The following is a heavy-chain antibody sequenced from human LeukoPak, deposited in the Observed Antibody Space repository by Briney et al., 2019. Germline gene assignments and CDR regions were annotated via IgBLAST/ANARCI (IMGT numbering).Heavy chain of an antibody. J-gene: IGHJ5*02. D-gene: IGHD1-26*01. V-gene: IGHV3-23*01. Sequence: GGSLRLSCAASGFTFSSYAMSWVRQAPGKGLEWVSAISGSGGSTYYADSVKGRFTISRDNSKNTLYLQMNSLRAEDTAVYYCAKGGPYEWELLSDWFDPWGQGTLVTVSS. CDR2: ISGSGGST. CDR1: GFTFSSYA. CDR3: AKGGPYEWELLSDWFDP.